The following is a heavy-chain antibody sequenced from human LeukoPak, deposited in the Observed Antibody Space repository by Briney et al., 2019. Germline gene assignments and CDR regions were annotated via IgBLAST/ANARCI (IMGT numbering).Heavy chain of an antibody. CDR1: GGSISSYY. CDR3: ARSVVAATPSDY. J-gene: IGHJ4*02. V-gene: IGHV4-59*01. Sequence: TETLSLTCTVSGGSISSYYWSWIRQPPGKGLEWLGYIYYSGSTNYNPSLKSRVTISVDTSKNQFSLKLSSVTAADTAVYYCARSVVAATPSDYWGQGTLVTVSS. D-gene: IGHD2-15*01. CDR2: IYYSGST.